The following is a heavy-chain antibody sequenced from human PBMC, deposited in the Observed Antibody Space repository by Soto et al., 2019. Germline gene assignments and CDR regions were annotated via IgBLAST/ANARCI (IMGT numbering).Heavy chain of an antibody. V-gene: IGHV4-30-4*01. CDR2: IYYIGTT. CDR1: GDSMGSGDYY. J-gene: IGHJ5*02. Sequence: QVQLQESGPGLVKPSQTLSLTCTVSGDSMGSGDYYWTWIRQPPGKGLEWIGYIYYIGTTFYNPSPERRVNISIDTSKNHFSLRLTSVTAAYTAVYYCSRGSTSSGFLTWGQGTLVTVSS. D-gene: IGHD2-2*01. CDR3: SRGSTSSGFLT.